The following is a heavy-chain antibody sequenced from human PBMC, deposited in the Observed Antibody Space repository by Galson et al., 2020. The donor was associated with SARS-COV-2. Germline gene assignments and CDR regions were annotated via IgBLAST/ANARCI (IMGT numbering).Heavy chain of an antibody. V-gene: IGHV2-70*04. Sequence: SGPTLVKPTQTLTLTCTFSGFSLRTSGMRVSWVRQPPGKALEWLARIDWDNDKVYNTSLKTRLTISKDTSKNQVVLIMTNMDPVDTATYYCARDYYYDSSGYYFDYWGQGTLVTVSS. CDR1: GFSLRTSGMR. D-gene: IGHD3-22*01. J-gene: IGHJ4*02. CDR3: ARDYYYDSSGYYFDY. CDR2: IDWDNDK.